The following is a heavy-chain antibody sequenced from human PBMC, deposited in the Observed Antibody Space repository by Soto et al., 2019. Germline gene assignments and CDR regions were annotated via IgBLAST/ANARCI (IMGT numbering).Heavy chain of an antibody. CDR2: TYYRSKWYN. CDR3: ARGRFGVVPYYYYYMDV. D-gene: IGHD3-3*01. Sequence: SPTLSLPCAISGDRVSSNSAAWNWIRQSPSRGLEWLGRTYYRSKWYNDYAVSVKSRITINPDTSKNQFSLQLNSVTPEDTAVYYCARGRFGVVPYYYYYMDVWGKGTTVTVSS. J-gene: IGHJ6*03. CDR1: GDRVSSNSAA. V-gene: IGHV6-1*01.